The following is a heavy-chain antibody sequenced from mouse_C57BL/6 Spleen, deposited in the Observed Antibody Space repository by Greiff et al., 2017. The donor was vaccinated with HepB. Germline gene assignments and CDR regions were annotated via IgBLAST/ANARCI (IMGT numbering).Heavy chain of an antibody. J-gene: IGHJ2*01. D-gene: IGHD2-4*01. Sequence: VQLQQSGPVLVKPGASVKMSCKASGYTFTDYYMNWVKQSHGKSLEWIGVINPYNGGTSYNQKFKGKATLTVDKSSSTAYMELNSLTSEDSAVYYCARGRLPSYFDYWGQGTTLTVSS. CDR2: INPYNGGT. V-gene: IGHV1-19*01. CDR1: GYTFTDYY. CDR3: ARGRLPSYFDY.